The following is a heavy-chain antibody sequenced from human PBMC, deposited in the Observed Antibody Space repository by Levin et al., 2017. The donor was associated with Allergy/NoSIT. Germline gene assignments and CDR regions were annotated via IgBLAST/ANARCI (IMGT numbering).Heavy chain of an antibody. J-gene: IGHJ6*03. CDR3: ARRGTRDYYYYMDV. V-gene: IGHV5-51*01. CDR2: IYPGDSDT. Sequence: GGSLRLSCQGSGYSFTSYWIGWVRQMPGKGLEWMGIIYPGDSDTRYSPSFQGQVTISADKSISTPYLQWSTLKASDTAIYYCARRGTRDYYYYMDVWGKGTTVTVSS. CDR1: GYSFTSYW. D-gene: IGHD1-1*01.